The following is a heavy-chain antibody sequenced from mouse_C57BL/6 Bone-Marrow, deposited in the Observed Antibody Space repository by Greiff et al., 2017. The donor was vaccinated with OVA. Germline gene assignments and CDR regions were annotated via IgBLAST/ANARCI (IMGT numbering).Heavy chain of an antibody. CDR3: ARRGDRLRRRDWYFDV. D-gene: IGHD2-4*01. CDR2: IYPGSGNT. Sequence: QVQLQQSGPELVKPGASVKISCKASGYTFTDYYINWVKQRPGQGLEWIGWIYPGSGNTKYNEKFKGKATLTVDTSSSTAYMQLSSLTSDDSAVYFCARRGDRLRRRDWYFDVWGTGTTVTVSS. CDR1: GYTFTDYY. V-gene: IGHV1-84*01. J-gene: IGHJ1*03.